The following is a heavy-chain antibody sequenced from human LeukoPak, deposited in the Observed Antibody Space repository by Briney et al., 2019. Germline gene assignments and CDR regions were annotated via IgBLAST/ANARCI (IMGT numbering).Heavy chain of an antibody. J-gene: IGHJ5*02. CDR1: GGSISSYY. V-gene: IGHV4-4*09. CDR2: IYTSGST. D-gene: IGHD3-22*01. Sequence: SETLSLTCTVSGGSISSYYWSWIRQPPGKGLEWIGYIYTSGSTNYNPSLKSRVTISVDTSKNQFSLKLSSVTAADTAVYYCARLNGDYYDSSGLTGNWFDPWGQGTLVTVSS. CDR3: ARLNGDYYDSSGLTGNWFDP.